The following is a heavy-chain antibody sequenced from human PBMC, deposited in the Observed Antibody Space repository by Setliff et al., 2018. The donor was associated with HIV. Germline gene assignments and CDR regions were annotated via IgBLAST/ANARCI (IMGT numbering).Heavy chain of an antibody. CDR1: GYTFINYG. CDR3: ARDHCSSSGCYEYSYYGMDV. Sequence: ASVKVSCKASGYTFINYGISWVRQAPGQGLEWMGWISDHNGNTNYAQKVQGRVTMTTDTSTTTAYMELRSLRYDDTAVYYCARDHCSSSGCYEYSYYGMDVWGQGTTVTVSS. CDR2: ISDHNGNT. D-gene: IGHD2-2*01. V-gene: IGHV1-18*01. J-gene: IGHJ6*02.